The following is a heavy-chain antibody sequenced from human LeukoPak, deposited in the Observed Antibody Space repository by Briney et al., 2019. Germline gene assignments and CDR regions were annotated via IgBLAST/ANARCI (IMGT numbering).Heavy chain of an antibody. CDR3: AKSSEVVVAATLFDY. Sequence: GGSLRLSCAASGFTFSSYAMSWVRQAPGKRLEWVSGVSGSGGSTYYADSVKGRFTISRDNSKNTLYLQMNSLRAEDTAVYYCAKSSEVVVAATLFDYWGQGTLVTVSS. CDR2: VSGSGGST. CDR1: GFTFSSYA. D-gene: IGHD2-15*01. V-gene: IGHV3-23*01. J-gene: IGHJ4*02.